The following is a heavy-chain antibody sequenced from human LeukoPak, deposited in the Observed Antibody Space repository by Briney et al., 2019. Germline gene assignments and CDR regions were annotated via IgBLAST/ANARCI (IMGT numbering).Heavy chain of an antibody. V-gene: IGHV3-7*01. D-gene: IGHD1-26*01. J-gene: IGHJ6*02. CDR1: GFTFSSYW. CDR3: GGVKPGGYGAYGNYYYSGMDV. CDR2: IKQDGSEK. Sequence: GGSLRPSCAASGFTFSSYWMSWVRQAPGKGLEWVANIKQDGSEKYYVDSVKGRFTISRDNPKNSLYLQMNSLRAEDTAVYYCGGVKPGGYGAYGNYYYSGMDVWGQGPRSPSP.